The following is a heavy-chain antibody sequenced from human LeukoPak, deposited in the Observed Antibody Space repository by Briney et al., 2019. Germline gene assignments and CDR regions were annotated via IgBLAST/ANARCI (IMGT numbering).Heavy chain of an antibody. CDR3: ARGYCSSTSCYFGYYYYGMDV. J-gene: IGHJ6*02. CDR1: GGSFSGYY. CDR2: INHNGST. D-gene: IGHD2-2*01. Sequence: SETLSLTCAVYGGSFSGYYWSWIRQPPGKGLEWIGEINHNGSTNYNPSLKSRVTISVDTSKNQFSLKLSSVTAADTAVYYCARGYCSSTSCYFGYYYYGMDVWGQGTTVTVSS. V-gene: IGHV4-34*01.